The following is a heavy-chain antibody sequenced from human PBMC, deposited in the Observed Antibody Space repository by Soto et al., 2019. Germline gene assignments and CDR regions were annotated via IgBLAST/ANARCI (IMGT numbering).Heavy chain of an antibody. J-gene: IGHJ6*02. CDR2: ISGYNGNT. CDR1: GYTFPTYG. D-gene: IGHD3-22*01. CDR3: ATDGNYYASSGYASYYGMDV. V-gene: IGHV1-18*01. Sequence: QVQLVQSGAEVKKPGASVKVSCKASGYTFPTYGISWVRQAPGQGLEWMGWISGYNGNTNNAEKPQGRVTMTTDTSTRNAYKELRSLSSDVTGVYYWATDGNYYASSGYASYYGMDVWGQGTMVTVSS.